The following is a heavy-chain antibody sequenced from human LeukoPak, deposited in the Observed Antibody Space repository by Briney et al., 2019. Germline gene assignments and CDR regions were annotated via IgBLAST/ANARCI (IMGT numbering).Heavy chain of an antibody. Sequence: GRSLRLSCAASGFTFSSYAMHWVRQAPGKGLEWVAVISYDGSNKYYADSVKGRFTISRDNSKNTLYLQMNSLRAEDTAVYYCARDLTGTTNYFDYWGQGTLVTVSS. D-gene: IGHD1-7*01. CDR2: ISYDGSNK. CDR1: GFTFSSYA. CDR3: ARDLTGTTNYFDY. V-gene: IGHV3-30-3*01. J-gene: IGHJ4*02.